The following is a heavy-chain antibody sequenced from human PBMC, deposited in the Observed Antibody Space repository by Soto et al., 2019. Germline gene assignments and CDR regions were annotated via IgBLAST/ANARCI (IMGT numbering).Heavy chain of an antibody. V-gene: IGHV3-23*01. J-gene: IGHJ4*02. D-gene: IGHD6-19*01. Sequence: EVQLLESGGGLVQPGGSLRLSCAASGFTFSSYAMSWVRQAPGKGLEWVSTISGSGGSTYYADSVKGRFTISRDNSKNTLCLQVNSLRAEDTAVYYCAKCSPRYSSGLKAYYFDYWGQGTLVTVSS. CDR3: AKCSPRYSSGLKAYYFDY. CDR1: GFTFSSYA. CDR2: ISGSGGST.